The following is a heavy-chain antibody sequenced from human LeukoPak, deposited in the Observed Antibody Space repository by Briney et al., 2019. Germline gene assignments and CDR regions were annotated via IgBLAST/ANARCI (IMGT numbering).Heavy chain of an antibody. CDR1: GFAFSSQA. Sequence: GGSLRLSCAASGFAFSSQAMGWVRQAPGKGLEWVSCIDSDGSTTTYADSVKGRFTISRDNAKNTVYLQMNSLRAEDTAVYYCARDRVYVPDYWGQGTLVTVSS. CDR3: ARDRVYVPDY. V-gene: IGHV3-74*01. D-gene: IGHD5/OR15-5a*01. CDR2: IDSDGSTT. J-gene: IGHJ4*02.